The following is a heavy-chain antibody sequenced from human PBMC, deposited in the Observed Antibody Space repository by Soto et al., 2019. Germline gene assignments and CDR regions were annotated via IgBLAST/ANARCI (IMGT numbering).Heavy chain of an antibody. J-gene: IGHJ6*02. CDR3: ARDPPLLWFGELRYYYGMDV. CDR1: GFTFSDYY. Sequence: QVQLVESGGGLVKPGGSLRLSCAASGFTFSDYYMSWIRKAPGKGLEWVSYISSSGSTIYYADSVKGRFTISRDNAKNSLYLQMNSLRAEDTAVYYCARDPPLLWFGELRYYYGMDVWGQGTTVTVSS. V-gene: IGHV3-11*01. D-gene: IGHD3-10*01. CDR2: ISSSGSTI.